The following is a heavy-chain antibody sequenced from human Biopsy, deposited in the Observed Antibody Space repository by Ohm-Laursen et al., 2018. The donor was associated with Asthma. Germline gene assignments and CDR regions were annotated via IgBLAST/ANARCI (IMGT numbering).Heavy chain of an antibody. Sequence: GASVKVSCKASGYTVTRYAINWVRQAPGQGLEWMGWINTNTGNPTYAQGFTGRFVFSLDTSVNTAHLQISNLKAEDTAVYFCARMISYYHEMRDPSFDYWGQGTLVTVSS. J-gene: IGHJ4*02. CDR2: INTNTGNP. V-gene: IGHV7-4-1*02. CDR1: GYTVTRYA. D-gene: IGHD3-22*01. CDR3: ARMISYYHEMRDPSFDY.